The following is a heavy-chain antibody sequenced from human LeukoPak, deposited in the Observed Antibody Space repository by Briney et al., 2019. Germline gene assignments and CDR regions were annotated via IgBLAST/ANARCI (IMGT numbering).Heavy chain of an antibody. CDR3: ARDGGSAWFLDY. J-gene: IGHJ4*02. CDR1: GFSFSTYN. D-gene: IGHD6-19*01. V-gene: IGHV3-21*01. Sequence: GGSLRLSCAASGFSFSTYNMNWVRQAPGKRLEWVSSISSSSSYIYYADSVKGRFTISRDNAKNSLYLQMNSLRAEDTAVYYCARDGGSAWFLDYWGQGTLVTVSS. CDR2: ISSSSSYI.